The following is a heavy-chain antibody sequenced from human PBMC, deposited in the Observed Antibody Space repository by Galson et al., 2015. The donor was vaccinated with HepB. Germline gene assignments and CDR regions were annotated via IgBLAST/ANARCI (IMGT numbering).Heavy chain of an antibody. Sequence: SVKVSCKASGYTFTSYGISWVRQAPGQGLEWMGWISAYNGNTNYAQKLQGRVTMTTDTSTSTAYMELRSLRSDDTAVYYCARDPRVAVAGRRPEYFQHWGQGTLVTVSS. D-gene: IGHD6-19*01. J-gene: IGHJ1*01. V-gene: IGHV1-18*01. CDR3: ARDPRVAVAGRRPEYFQH. CDR2: ISAYNGNT. CDR1: GYTFTSYG.